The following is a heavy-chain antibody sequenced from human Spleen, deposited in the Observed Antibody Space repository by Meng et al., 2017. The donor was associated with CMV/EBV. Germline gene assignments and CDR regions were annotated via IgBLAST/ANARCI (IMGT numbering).Heavy chain of an antibody. CDR3: AKHRGNNHNYYFYGLDV. V-gene: IGHV3-30*02. J-gene: IGHJ6*02. CDR2: IRYDGSNK. Sequence: GESLKISCAASGITFTSAWMSWVRQAPGKGLEWVAFIRYDGSNKYYADSVKGRFTISRDNSKNTLYLQMNSLRAEDTAVYYCAKHRGNNHNYYFYGLDVWGQGTTVTVSS. CDR1: GITFTSAW.